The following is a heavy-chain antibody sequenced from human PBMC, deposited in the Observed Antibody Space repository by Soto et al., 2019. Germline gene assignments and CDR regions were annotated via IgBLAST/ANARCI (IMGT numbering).Heavy chain of an antibody. Sequence: SETLSLTCTVSGGSISSYYWSWIRQPPGKGLEWIGYIHYSGSTNYNPSLKSRVTISVDTSKNQFSLKLSSVTAADTAVYYCARALVSNDFWSGYPPGYYYYYYMDVWGKGTTVTVSS. D-gene: IGHD3-3*01. CDR1: GGSISSYY. CDR2: IHYSGST. CDR3: ARALVSNDFWSGYPPGYYYYYYMDV. V-gene: IGHV4-59*01. J-gene: IGHJ6*03.